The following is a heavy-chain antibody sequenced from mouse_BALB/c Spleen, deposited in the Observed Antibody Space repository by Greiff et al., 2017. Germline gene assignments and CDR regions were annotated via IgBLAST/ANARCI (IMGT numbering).Heavy chain of an antibody. CDR1: GYTFTSYT. D-gene: IGHD2-1*01. CDR3: ARGEGDYGNHVGGDAMDY. J-gene: IGHJ4*01. CDR2: INPSSGYT. V-gene: IGHV1-4*01. Sequence: QVQLQQSGAELARPGASVKMSCKASGYTFTSYTMHWVKQRPGQGLEWIGYINPSSGYTNYNQKFKDKATLTADKSSSTAYMQLSSLTSEDSAVYYCARGEGDYGNHVGGDAMDYWGQGTSVTVSS.